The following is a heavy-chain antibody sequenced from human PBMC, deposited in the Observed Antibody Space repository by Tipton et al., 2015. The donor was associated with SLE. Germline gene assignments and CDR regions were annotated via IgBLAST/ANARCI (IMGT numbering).Heavy chain of an antibody. CDR2: IYHTGST. CDR3: ARDYYGSGFDAFDI. D-gene: IGHD3-10*01. V-gene: IGHV4-61*10. J-gene: IGHJ3*02. CDR1: GDSINSGRYH. Sequence: TLSLTCSVSGDSINSGRYHWTWIRQPAGKGLEWIGWIYHTGSTDYNPSLKSRVTISVDTSKNQFSLRLSSVTAADTAVYYCARDYYGSGFDAFDIWGQGTMVTVSS.